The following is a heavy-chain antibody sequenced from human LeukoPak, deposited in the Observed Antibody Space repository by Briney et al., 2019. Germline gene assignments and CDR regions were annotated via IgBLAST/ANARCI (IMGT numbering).Heavy chain of an antibody. V-gene: IGHV3-21*01. CDR2: ISSSSSYI. CDR1: GFTFSSYS. J-gene: IGHJ6*03. Sequence: PGGSLRLSCAASGFTFSSYSMNWVRQAPGKGLEWVSSISSSSSYIYYADSVKGRFTISRDNAKNSLYLQMNSLRAEDTAVYYCANSGYSYGYGHYYYMDVWGKGTTVTVSS. D-gene: IGHD5-18*01. CDR3: ANSGYSYGYGHYYYMDV.